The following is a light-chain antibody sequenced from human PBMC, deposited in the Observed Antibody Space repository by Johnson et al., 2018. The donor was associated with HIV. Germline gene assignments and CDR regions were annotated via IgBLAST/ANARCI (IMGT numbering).Light chain of an antibody. CDR3: GTWDSSLIVYV. V-gene: IGLV1-51*02. Sequence: QSVLTQPPSVSAPPGQKVTISCSGSSSNIENNYVSWYQQLPETAPKLLIYENNKRPSGIPDRFSGSKSGTSATLAITGLQTGDEADYYCGTWDSSLIVYVFGTGTTVTVL. CDR2: ENN. J-gene: IGLJ1*01. CDR1: SSNIENNY.